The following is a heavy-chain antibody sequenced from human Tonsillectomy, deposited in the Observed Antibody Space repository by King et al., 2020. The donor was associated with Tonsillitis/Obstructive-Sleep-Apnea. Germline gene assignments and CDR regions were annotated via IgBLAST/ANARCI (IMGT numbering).Heavy chain of an antibody. V-gene: IGHV3-73*01. J-gene: IGHJ4*02. D-gene: IGHD1-14*01. CDR3: APEGTGFRY. CDR2: IREKANNYAT. CDR1: GFTFSGSA. Sequence: VQLVESGGGLVQPGGSLKLSCAASGFTFSGSAMHWVRQASGKGLEWVGRIREKANNYATAYAASLEGRVIISRDDSKNTAYLQMNSLKTEDTAVYYCAPEGTGFRYWGQGTLVTVSS.